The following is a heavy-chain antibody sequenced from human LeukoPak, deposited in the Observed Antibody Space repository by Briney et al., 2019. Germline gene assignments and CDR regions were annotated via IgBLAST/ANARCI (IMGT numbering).Heavy chain of an antibody. CDR3: ARDYADYVGYFFFDY. D-gene: IGHD4-17*01. Sequence: GGSLRLSCAASGFTFNNYAMNWVRQAPGKGLEWVSSISGGGETTYYADSAKGRFTISRDNSQNTLYLQMNSLRAEDTAAYYCARDYADYVGYFFFDYWGQGTLVPVSS. V-gene: IGHV3-23*01. J-gene: IGHJ4*02. CDR2: ISGGGETT. CDR1: GFTFNNYA.